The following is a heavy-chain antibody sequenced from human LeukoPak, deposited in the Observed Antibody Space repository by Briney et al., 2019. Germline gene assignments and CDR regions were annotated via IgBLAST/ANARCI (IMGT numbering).Heavy chain of an antibody. V-gene: IGHV1-8*01. Sequence: ASVKVSCKASGYTFTSYDINWVRQATGQGLEWMGWMNPNSGNTGYAQKFQGRVTITADESTSTAYMELNSLRSEDTAVYYCARKGLGYCSGGSCYYYYYYYMDVWGKGTTVTVSS. CDR1: GYTFTSYD. J-gene: IGHJ6*03. CDR3: ARKGLGYCSGGSCYYYYYYYMDV. D-gene: IGHD2-15*01. CDR2: MNPNSGNT.